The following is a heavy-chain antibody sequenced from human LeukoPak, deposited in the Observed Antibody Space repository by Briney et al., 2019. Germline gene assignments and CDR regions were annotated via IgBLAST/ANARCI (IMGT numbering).Heavy chain of an antibody. V-gene: IGHV3-74*01. D-gene: IGHD3-22*01. J-gene: IGHJ4*02. CDR1: GFTFSSYW. Sequence: GGSLRLSCAASGFTFSSYWMHWVRQAPGKGLVWVSRINSDGSSTSYADSVKGRFTISRDNAKNTLYLQMNSLRAEDTAVYYCARSDEYYYDSRGYYDPYFDYWGQGTLVTVSS. CDR3: ARSDEYYYDSRGYYDPYFDY. CDR2: INSDGSST.